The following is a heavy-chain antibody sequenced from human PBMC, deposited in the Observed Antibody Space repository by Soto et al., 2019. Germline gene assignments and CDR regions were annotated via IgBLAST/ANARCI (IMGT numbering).Heavy chain of an antibody. J-gene: IGHJ5*02. V-gene: IGHV3-21*01. CDR3: AKGTYYDILTGHPPFDP. D-gene: IGHD3-9*01. CDR1: GFTVSSYS. CDR2: IDSSSYYI. Sequence: PGGSLRLSCAASGFTVSSYSMNWVRQAPGKGLEWVSSIDSSSYYIYYADSVKGRFTISRDNAKNSLYLQMNSLRAEDTAVYYCAKGTYYDILTGHPPFDPWGQGTLVTVSS.